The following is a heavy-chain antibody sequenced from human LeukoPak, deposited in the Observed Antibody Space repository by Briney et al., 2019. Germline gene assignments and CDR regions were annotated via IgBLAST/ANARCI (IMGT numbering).Heavy chain of an antibody. CDR3: ARHPDHDYSNDGAFDI. CDR2: INHSGST. V-gene: IGHV4-34*01. Sequence: SETLSLTCTVSGGSISSYYWSWIRQPPGKGLEWIGEINHSGSTNYNPSLKSRVTISVDTSKNQFSLKLSSVTAADTAVYYCARHPDHDYSNDGAFDIWGQGTMVTVSS. J-gene: IGHJ3*02. D-gene: IGHD4-11*01. CDR1: GGSISSYY.